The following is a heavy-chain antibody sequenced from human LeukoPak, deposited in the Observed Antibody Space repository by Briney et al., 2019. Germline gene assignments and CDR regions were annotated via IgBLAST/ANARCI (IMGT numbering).Heavy chain of an antibody. CDR3: ARPRYCSSTGCHSYFDP. CDR2: ISSYNGDT. D-gene: IGHD2-2*01. J-gene: IGHJ5*02. Sequence: ASVKASCKASGYTFSSYGITWVRQAPGQGPEWMGWISSYNGDTKYAQKFQGRVTMTTDTSTSTAYMELRSLTSDDTAMYYCARPRYCSSTGCHSYFDPWGQGTLVTVSS. V-gene: IGHV1-18*04. CDR1: GYTFSSYG.